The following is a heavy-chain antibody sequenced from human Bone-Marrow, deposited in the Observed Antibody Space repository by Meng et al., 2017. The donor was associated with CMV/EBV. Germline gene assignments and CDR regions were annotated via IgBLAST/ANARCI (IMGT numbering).Heavy chain of an antibody. D-gene: IGHD2-2*01. V-gene: IGHV1-2*02. CDR3: AREWDCSSTSCDDY. CDR1: GYTFTGYY. Sequence: ASVKVSCKASGYTFTGYYMHWVRQAPGQGLEWMGWINPNSGGTNYAQKFQGRVTMTRDTSISTAYMELSRLRSDDTAVYYCAREWDCSSTSCDDYWGQGTLVTLSS. CDR2: INPNSGGT. J-gene: IGHJ4*02.